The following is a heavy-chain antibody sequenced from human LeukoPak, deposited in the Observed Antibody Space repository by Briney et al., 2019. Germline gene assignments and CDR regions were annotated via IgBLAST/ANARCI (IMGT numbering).Heavy chain of an antibody. CDR1: GYTFTSYY. D-gene: IGHD6-13*01. V-gene: IGHV1-46*01. J-gene: IGHJ6*03. CDR3: ARARAGKGAYYYYYMDV. CDR2: INPSGGST. Sequence: GASVKVSCKASGYTFTSYYMHWVRQAPGQGLEWMGIINPSGGSTSYAQKFQGRVTMTRNTSISTAYMELSSLRSEDTAVYYCARARAGKGAYYYYYMDVWGKGTTVTISS.